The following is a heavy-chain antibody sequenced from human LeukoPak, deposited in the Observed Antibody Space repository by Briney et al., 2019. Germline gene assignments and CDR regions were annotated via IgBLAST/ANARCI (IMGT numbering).Heavy chain of an antibody. D-gene: IGHD2-2*01. V-gene: IGHV4-59*12. CDR1: GGSISSYY. CDR2: IYYRGST. CDR3: ARGVVVPAATSGAFDI. J-gene: IGHJ3*02. Sequence: SETLSLTCSVAGGSISSYYWSWIRQPPGKGLEWIGYIYYRGSTKYNPSLKSRVTISVDTSKNQFSLKLSSVTAADTAVYYCARGVVVPAATSGAFDIWGQGTMVTVSS.